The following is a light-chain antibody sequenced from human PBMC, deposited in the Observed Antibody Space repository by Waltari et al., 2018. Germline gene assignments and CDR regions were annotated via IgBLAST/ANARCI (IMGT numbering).Light chain of an antibody. CDR1: QSVSSNK. J-gene: IGKJ5*01. CDR2: GAS. CDR3: QQYATSPIP. Sequence: EIVLTQSPGTLSLSPEDRATLSCRASQSVSSNKVAWYHQKPGQAPRLLVYGASSRASGIPDRFSGSGSGTDFTLTISRLEPEDFAVYLCQQYATSPIPFGQGTRLEIE. V-gene: IGKV3-20*01.